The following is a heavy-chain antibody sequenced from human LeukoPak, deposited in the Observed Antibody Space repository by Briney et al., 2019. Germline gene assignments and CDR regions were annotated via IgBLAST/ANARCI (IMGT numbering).Heavy chain of an antibody. Sequence: GESLKVSCKGSGYSFTSYWIAWVRQMPGKGLEWMGIIYPGDSDTRYSPSFQGQVTISADKSISTAYLQWSSLKASDTAMYYCARLEGIAARTPDYWGQGTLVTVST. CDR2: IYPGDSDT. V-gene: IGHV5-51*01. D-gene: IGHD6-6*01. CDR3: ARLEGIAARTPDY. CDR1: GYSFTSYW. J-gene: IGHJ4*02.